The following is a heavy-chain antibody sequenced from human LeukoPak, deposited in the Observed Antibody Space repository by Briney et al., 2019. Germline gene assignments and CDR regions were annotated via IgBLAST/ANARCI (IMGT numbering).Heavy chain of an antibody. J-gene: IGHJ6*03. CDR2: VRSKAYGGTT. CDR3: TRYDFWSGYPNMDV. D-gene: IGHD3-3*01. V-gene: IGHV3-49*04. Sequence: PGGSLRLSCTASRFTFGDYAMSWVRQAPGKGLEWVGFVRSKAYGGTTEYAASVKGRFTISRDDSKSIAYLQMNSLKTEDTAVYYCTRYDFWSGYPNMDVWGKGTTVTVSS. CDR1: RFTFGDYA.